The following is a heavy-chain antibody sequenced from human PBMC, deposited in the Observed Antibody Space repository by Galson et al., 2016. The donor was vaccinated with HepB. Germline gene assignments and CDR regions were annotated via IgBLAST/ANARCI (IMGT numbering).Heavy chain of an antibody. CDR1: GGSVKSVGYY. J-gene: IGHJ6*02. CDR2: IYYSGST. D-gene: IGHD1-26*01. V-gene: IGHV4-61*08. CDR3: ARDVPLPGNVGRFYGMDV. Sequence: SETLSLTCTVSGGSVKSVGYYWSWMRQPPGKTLEWLGYIYYSGSTNYNPSLKSRVTISVDTSKSQFSLKLSSVTAADTAVYYCARDVPLPGNVGRFYGMDVWGQGTTVTVSS.